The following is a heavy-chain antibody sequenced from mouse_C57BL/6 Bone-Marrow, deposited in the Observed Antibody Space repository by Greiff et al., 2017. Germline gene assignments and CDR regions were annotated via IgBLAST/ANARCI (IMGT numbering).Heavy chain of an antibody. CDR2: IDPSDSYT. D-gene: IGHD2-1*01. J-gene: IGHJ3*01. V-gene: IGHV1-69*01. CDR1: GYTFTSYW. Sequence: QVQLKQPGAELVMPGASVKLSCKASGYTFTSYWMHWVKQRPGQGLEWIGEIDPSDSYTNYNQKFKGKSTLTVDKSSSTAYMQLSSLTSEDSAVYYCARCGNSSLPAYWGQGTLVTVSA. CDR3: ARCGNSSLPAY.